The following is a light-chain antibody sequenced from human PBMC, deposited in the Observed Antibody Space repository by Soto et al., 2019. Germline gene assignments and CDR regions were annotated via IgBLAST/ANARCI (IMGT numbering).Light chain of an antibody. Sequence: DIQMTQSPYTLSAAAGDRVTFTCRASQSIDTWLAFYTHKPGKAPNLLLYRASMLESGVPSRFSGSGSGTGFTLTISRLQPDDFSIFYCQRCDTYSGTFGPGTKVD. J-gene: IGKJ3*01. CDR3: QRCDTYSGT. V-gene: IGKV1-5*03. CDR1: QSIDTW. CDR2: RAS.